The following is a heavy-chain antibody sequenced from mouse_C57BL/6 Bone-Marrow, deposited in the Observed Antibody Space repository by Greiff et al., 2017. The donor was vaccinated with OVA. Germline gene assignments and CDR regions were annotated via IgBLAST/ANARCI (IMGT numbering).Heavy chain of an antibody. Sequence: QVQLQQSGAELAKPGASVKLSCKASGYTFTSYWMHWVKQRPGQGLEWIGIINPSSGYTKYNQKFKDKATLTADKSSSTAYMQLSSLTYEDSAVYYCARRLLRPYWYFDVWGTGTTVTVSS. D-gene: IGHD2-3*01. J-gene: IGHJ1*03. CDR1: GYTFTSYW. V-gene: IGHV1-7*01. CDR2: INPSSGYT. CDR3: ARRLLRPYWYFDV.